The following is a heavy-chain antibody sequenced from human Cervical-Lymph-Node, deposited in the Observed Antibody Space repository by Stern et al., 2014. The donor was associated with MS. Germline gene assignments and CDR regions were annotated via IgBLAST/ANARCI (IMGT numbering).Heavy chain of an antibody. CDR1: GSSLNASGMC. D-gene: IGHD2-21*02. V-gene: IGHV2-70*01. CDR3: ARILCEVSATSWFDP. CDR2: INWDDEK. J-gene: IGHJ5*02. Sequence: QVTLKESGPAVVNPTQTLTLTCTLSGSSLNASGMCVSWIRQPPGKALEWLALINWDDEKYYSTSLKTRLAISRDTSKNQVVLTMTNMDPVDTATYYCARILCEVSATSWFDPWGQGTLVTVSS.